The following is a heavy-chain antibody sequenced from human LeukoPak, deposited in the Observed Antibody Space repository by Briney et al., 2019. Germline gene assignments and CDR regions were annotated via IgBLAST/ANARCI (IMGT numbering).Heavy chain of an antibody. CDR1: GYTFTGYY. V-gene: IGHV1-2*02. J-gene: IGHJ5*02. Sequence: GASVKVSCKASGYTFTGYYMHWVRQAPGQGLEWMGWINPNSGGTNYAQKFQGRVTMTRDTSISTAYMELSRLRSDDTAVYYCATLGYCSSTSCSNWFDPWGQGTLVTVSS. D-gene: IGHD2-2*01. CDR2: INPNSGGT. CDR3: ATLGYCSSTSCSNWFDP.